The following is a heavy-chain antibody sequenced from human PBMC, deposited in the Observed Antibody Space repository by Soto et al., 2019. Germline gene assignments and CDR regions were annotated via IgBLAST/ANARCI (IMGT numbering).Heavy chain of an antibody. J-gene: IGHJ4*02. CDR2: ISYDGSNK. Sequence: GGSLRLSCAASGFTFSSYGMHWVRQAPGKGLEWVAVISYDGSNKYYADSVKGRFTISRDNSKNTLYLQMNSLRAEDTAVYYCAKAPHVYYYGSGSLSDWGQGTLVTVSS. D-gene: IGHD3-10*01. CDR1: GFTFSSYG. V-gene: IGHV3-30*18. CDR3: AKAPHVYYYGSGSLSD.